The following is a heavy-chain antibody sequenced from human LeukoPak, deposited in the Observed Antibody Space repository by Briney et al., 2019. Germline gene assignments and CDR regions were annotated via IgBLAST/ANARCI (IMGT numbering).Heavy chain of an antibody. D-gene: IGHD2-2*02. CDR1: GGSISSYY. J-gene: IGHJ5*02. V-gene: IGHV4-4*07. CDR3: ARVRCSSTSCYTGSFFWFDP. Sequence: SETLSLTCTVSGGSISSYYWSWIRQPAGKGLEWIGRIYTSGSTNYNPSLKSRVTMSVDTSKNQFSLKLSSVTAADTAVYYCARVRCSSTSCYTGSFFWFDPWGQGTLVTVSS. CDR2: IYTSGST.